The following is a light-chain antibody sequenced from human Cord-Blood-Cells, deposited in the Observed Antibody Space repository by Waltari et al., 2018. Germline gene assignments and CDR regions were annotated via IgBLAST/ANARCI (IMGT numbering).Light chain of an antibody. CDR3: QQYGSSPYS. V-gene: IGKV3-20*01. CDR2: GPS. Sequence: EIVLTQSPGTLSLSPGQRATTSCRASQSVSSSYLAWYQQKPGQAPRLLIYGPSSRAPGIPDRFSGSGSGTGCTLTISRLEPEDFAVYYCQQYGSSPYSFGQGTKLEIK. J-gene: IGKJ2*03. CDR1: QSVSSSY.